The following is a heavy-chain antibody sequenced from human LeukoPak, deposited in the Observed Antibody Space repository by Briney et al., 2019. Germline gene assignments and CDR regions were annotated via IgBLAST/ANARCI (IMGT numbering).Heavy chain of an antibody. J-gene: IGHJ4*02. CDR3: AKDVSDSSGYYQIPFDY. D-gene: IGHD3-22*01. CDR2: ISGSGGST. Sequence: GGSLRLSCAASGFTFSSYAMSWVRQAPGKGLEWVSAISGSGGSTYYADSVKGRFTISRDNSKNTLYLQMNSLRAEDTAVYYCAKDVSDSSGYYQIPFDYWGQGTLVTVSS. CDR1: GFTFSSYA. V-gene: IGHV3-23*01.